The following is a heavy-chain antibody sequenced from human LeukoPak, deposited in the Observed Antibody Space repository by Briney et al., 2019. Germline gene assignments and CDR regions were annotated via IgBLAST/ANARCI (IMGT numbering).Heavy chain of an antibody. CDR2: ISYDGSNK. Sequence: PGGSLRLSCAASGFTFSSYAMHWVRQAPGKGLEWVAVISYDGSNKYYADSVKGRFTISRDNSKNTLYLQMNSLRAGDTAVYYCARDRTKQLWYYYYYYGMDVWGQGTTVTVSS. J-gene: IGHJ6*02. V-gene: IGHV3-30-3*01. CDR3: ARDRTKQLWYYYYYYGMDV. CDR1: GFTFSSYA. D-gene: IGHD5-18*01.